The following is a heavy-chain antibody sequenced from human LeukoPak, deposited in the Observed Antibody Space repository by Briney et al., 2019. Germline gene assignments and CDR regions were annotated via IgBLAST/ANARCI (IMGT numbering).Heavy chain of an antibody. CDR3: ARAPGQLSEYYFDY. Sequence: PSETLSLTCAVYGGSFSGYYWSWIRQPPGKGLEWIGEINHSGSTNYNPSLKSRVTISVDTSKNQFSLKLSSVTAADTAVYYCARAPGQLSEYYFDYWGQGTLVTVSS. CDR1: GGSFSGYY. V-gene: IGHV4-34*01. J-gene: IGHJ4*02. D-gene: IGHD5-18*01. CDR2: INHSGST.